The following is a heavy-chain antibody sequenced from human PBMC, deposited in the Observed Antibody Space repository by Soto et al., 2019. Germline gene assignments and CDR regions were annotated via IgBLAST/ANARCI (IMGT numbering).Heavy chain of an antibody. J-gene: IGHJ4*02. Sequence: PGESLKISCKGSGYSFTNSWINWVRQMPGKGLEWMGRIDPRDSYANYSPPFQGHVTISADKSISTAYLQWSSLRASDTAMYYCTRQSETYYDSSGYYFDYWGQGTLVTVSS. CDR2: IDPRDSYA. CDR1: GYSFTNSW. V-gene: IGHV5-10-1*01. D-gene: IGHD3-22*01. CDR3: TRQSETYYDSSGYYFDY.